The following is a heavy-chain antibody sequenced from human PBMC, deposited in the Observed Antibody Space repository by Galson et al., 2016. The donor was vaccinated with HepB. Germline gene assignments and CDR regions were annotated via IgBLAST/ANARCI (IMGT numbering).Heavy chain of an antibody. D-gene: IGHD6-19*01. Sequence: SLRLSCAVSGITFRSHTMNWVRQAPGKGLEWVSSISGGSSYIYYADSVKGRFTISRDNAKNSLYPQMNSLRAEDTAVYYCATRSSGWYYFDYWGQGTLVTVSS. CDR1: GITFRSHT. J-gene: IGHJ4*02. CDR2: ISGGSSYI. CDR3: ATRSSGWYYFDY. V-gene: IGHV3-21*01.